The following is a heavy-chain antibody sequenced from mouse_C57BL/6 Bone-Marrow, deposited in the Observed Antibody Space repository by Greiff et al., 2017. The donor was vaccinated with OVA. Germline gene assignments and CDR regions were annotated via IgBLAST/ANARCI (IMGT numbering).Heavy chain of an antibody. CDR3: ARWYY. J-gene: IGHJ2*01. Sequence: EVQLQQPGPELVKPGASVKISCKASGYSFTGYYMNWVKQSPEKSLEWIGEINPSTGGTTYNQKFKAKATLTVDKSSSTAYMQLKSLTSEDSAVYYCARWYYWGQGTTLTVSS. V-gene: IGHV1-42*01. CDR2: INPSTGGT. CDR1: GYSFTGYY.